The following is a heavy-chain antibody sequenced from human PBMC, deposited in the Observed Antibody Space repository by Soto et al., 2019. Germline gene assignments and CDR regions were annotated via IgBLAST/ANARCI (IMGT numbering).Heavy chain of an antibody. CDR1: GRYISRSRYY. CDR2: IYYSGST. Sequence: SDTLFLTCTVSGRYISRSRYYWGWIRQPPGKGLEWIGSIYYSGSTYYNPSLKSRVTISVDTSKNQFSLKLSSVTAADTAVYYCARRRQTGTTLVDYWRQGTLVTVSS. CDR3: ARRRQTGTTLVDY. J-gene: IGHJ4*02. V-gene: IGHV4-39*01. D-gene: IGHD1-1*01.